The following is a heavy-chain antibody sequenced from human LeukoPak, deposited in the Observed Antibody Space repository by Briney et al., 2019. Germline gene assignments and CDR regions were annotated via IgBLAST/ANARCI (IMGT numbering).Heavy chain of an antibody. V-gene: IGHV4-39*02. J-gene: IGHJ4*02. CDR2: ISYSVST. D-gene: IGHD3-3*01. CDR1: GDSISSSTYY. Sequence: SETLSLTCTVSGDSISSSTYYWGWIRQPPGKGLEWIGSISYSVSTHYNPSLKSRVTISVDTSKNQFSLRLSSVTAADTALYYCVREGPIRFLEQIDYWGQGTLVTVSS. CDR3: VREGPIRFLEQIDY.